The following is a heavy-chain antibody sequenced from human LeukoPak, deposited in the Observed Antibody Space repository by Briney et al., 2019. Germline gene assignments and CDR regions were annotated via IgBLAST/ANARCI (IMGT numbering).Heavy chain of an antibody. CDR2: ISGSGGSR. D-gene: IGHD3-10*01. Sequence: GGSLRLSCAASRFTFSSYAMSWVRQAPGKGLEWVSAISGSGGSRYYADSVKGRFTISRDNSKNTLYLQMNSLSAEDTAIYYCAKVTYGSGTYGAFDSWGQGTLVTVSS. V-gene: IGHV3-23*01. J-gene: IGHJ4*02. CDR3: AKVTYGSGTYGAFDS. CDR1: RFTFSSYA.